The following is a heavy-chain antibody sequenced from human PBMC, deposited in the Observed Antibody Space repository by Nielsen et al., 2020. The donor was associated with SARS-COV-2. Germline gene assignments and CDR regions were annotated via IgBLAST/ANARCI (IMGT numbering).Heavy chain of an antibody. Sequence: WIRQPPGKGLEWIGYIYYSGSTNYNPSLKSRVTISVDTSKNQFSLKLSSVTAADTAVYYCARASYGGYYPYYYYYGMDVWGQGTTVTVSS. V-gene: IGHV4-59*01. J-gene: IGHJ6*02. CDR2: IYYSGST. CDR3: ARASYGGYYPYYYYYGMDV. D-gene: IGHD3-22*01.